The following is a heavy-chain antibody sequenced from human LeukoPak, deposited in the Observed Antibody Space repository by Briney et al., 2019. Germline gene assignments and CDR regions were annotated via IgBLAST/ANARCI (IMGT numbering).Heavy chain of an antibody. D-gene: IGHD1-14*01. CDR3: ARHKGIYYFDY. CDR1: GYTFTSYY. J-gene: IGHJ4*02. V-gene: IGHV1-46*01. Sequence: ASVKVSRTASGYTFTSYYMHWVRQAPGQGLEWMGIINPSGGSTSYAQKFQGRVTMTRDTSTSTVYMELSSLRSEDTAVYYCARHKGIYYFDYWSQGTMVTVSS. CDR2: INPSGGST.